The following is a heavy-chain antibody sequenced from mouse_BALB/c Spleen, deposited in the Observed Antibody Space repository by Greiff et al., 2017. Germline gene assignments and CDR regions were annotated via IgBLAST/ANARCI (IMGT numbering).Heavy chain of an antibody. D-gene: IGHD1-1*01. CDR2: ISYSGST. V-gene: IGHV3-8*02. CDR1: GDSITSGY. J-gene: IGHJ4*01. Sequence: EVKLQESGSSLVKPSQTLSLTCSVTGDSITSGYWNWIRKFPGNKLEYMGYISYSGSTYYNPSLKSRISITRDTSKNQYYLQLNSVTTEDTATYYCARYNYGFYAMDYWGQGTSVTVSS. CDR3: ARYNYGFYAMDY.